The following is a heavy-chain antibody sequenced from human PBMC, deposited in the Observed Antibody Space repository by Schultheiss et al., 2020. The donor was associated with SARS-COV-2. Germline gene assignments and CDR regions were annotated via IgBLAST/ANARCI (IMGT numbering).Heavy chain of an antibody. D-gene: IGHD4-17*01. Sequence: SQTLSLTCAVYGGSFSGYYWSWIRQPPGKGLEWIGEINHSGSTNYNPSLKSRLTISLDTSKKQFSLKLSSVTAADTAVYYCARGDYGDYVGPYYYYGMDVWGQGTTVTVSS. V-gene: IGHV4-34*01. J-gene: IGHJ6*02. CDR2: INHSGST. CDR3: ARGDYGDYVGPYYYYGMDV. CDR1: GGSFSGYY.